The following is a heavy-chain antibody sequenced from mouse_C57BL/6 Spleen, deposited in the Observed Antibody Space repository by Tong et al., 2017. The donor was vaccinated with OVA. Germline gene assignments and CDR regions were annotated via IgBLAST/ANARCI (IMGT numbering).Heavy chain of an antibody. CDR2: ISYSGST. Sequence: EVQLQESGPGLVKPSQSLSLTCTVTGYSITSDYAWNWIRQFPGNKLEWMGYISYSGSTSYNPSLKSRISITRDTSKNHVFLQLNSVTTEDTATYYCARSGNYVHGYFDVWGAGTTVTVSS. CDR1: GYSITSDYA. CDR3: ARSGNYVHGYFDV. D-gene: IGHD2-1*01. J-gene: IGHJ1*01. V-gene: IGHV3-2*02.